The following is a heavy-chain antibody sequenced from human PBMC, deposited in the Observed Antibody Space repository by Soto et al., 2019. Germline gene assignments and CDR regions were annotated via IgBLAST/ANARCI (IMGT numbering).Heavy chain of an antibody. V-gene: IGHV3-74*01. J-gene: IGHJ4*02. CDR3: ARVPTGKYGVWNY. CDR1: GFTFSSYW. CDR2: INPGGSIT. Sequence: EEQLVESGGGLVQPGGSLRLSCAAPGFTFSSYWMHWVRQAPGKGLVWVSRINPGGSITAYADSVKGRFTISRDNDKNTLYLQMNSLRGDDTAVYYCARVPTGKYGVWNYWGQGTLVTVSS. D-gene: IGHD2-8*01.